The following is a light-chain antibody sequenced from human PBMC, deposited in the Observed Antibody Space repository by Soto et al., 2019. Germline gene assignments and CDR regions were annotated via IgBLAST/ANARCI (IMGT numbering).Light chain of an antibody. V-gene: IGLV1-44*01. CDR3: AAWDGSLNGWV. CDR1: SSTIGSNT. Sequence: QPVLTQPPSASGTPGQRVTISCSGSSSTIGSNTVNWFQQLPGTAPKLLIYSNNQRPSGVPDRFSGSKSGTSASLAISGLQSEDEADYYCAAWDGSLNGWVFGGGTKVTVL. J-gene: IGLJ3*02. CDR2: SNN.